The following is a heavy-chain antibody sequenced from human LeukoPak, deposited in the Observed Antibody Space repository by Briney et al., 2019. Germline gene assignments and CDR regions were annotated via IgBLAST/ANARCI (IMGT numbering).Heavy chain of an antibody. CDR3: ARDLPPSNYYYYYGMDV. Sequence: ASVKVSCKASGGTFSSYAISWVRQAPGQGLEWMGRIIPILGIANYAQKFQGRVTITADKSTSTAYMELSSLRSEDTAVYYCARDLPPSNYYYYYGMDVWGQGTTVTVSS. D-gene: IGHD4-11*01. J-gene: IGHJ6*02. CDR1: GGTFSSYA. V-gene: IGHV1-69*04. CDR2: IIPILGIA.